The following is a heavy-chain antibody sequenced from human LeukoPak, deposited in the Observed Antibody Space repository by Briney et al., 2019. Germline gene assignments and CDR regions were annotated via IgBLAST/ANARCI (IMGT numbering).Heavy chain of an antibody. CDR1: GFTFSSYG. D-gene: IGHD3-10*01. CDR2: ISYDGSNK. Sequence: GRSLRLSCAASGFTFSSYGMHWVRQAPGKGLEWVAVISYDGSNKYYADSVEGRFTISRDNSKNTLYLQMNSLRAEDTAVYYCARARDRLLWFGESPFDYWGQGTLVTVSS. V-gene: IGHV3-30*03. CDR3: ARARDRLLWFGESPFDY. J-gene: IGHJ4*02.